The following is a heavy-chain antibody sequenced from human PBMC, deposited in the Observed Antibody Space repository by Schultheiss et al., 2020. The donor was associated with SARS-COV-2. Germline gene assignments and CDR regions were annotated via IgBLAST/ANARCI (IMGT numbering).Heavy chain of an antibody. V-gene: IGHV3-48*04. Sequence: GGSLRLSCAASGFTFSSYGMHWVRQAPGEGLEWVSYISSSGSSINYADSVKGRFTISRDNAKNSLYLQMNSLRAEDTAVYYCARELGDFWSGYYGVDGMDVWGQGTTVTVSS. CDR2: ISSSGSSI. D-gene: IGHD3-3*01. CDR3: ARELGDFWSGYYGVDGMDV. J-gene: IGHJ6*02. CDR1: GFTFSSYG.